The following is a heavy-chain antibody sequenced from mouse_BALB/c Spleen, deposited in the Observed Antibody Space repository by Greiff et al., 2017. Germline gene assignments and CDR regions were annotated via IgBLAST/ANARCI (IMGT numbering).Heavy chain of an antibody. J-gene: IGHJ4*01. CDR2: ISYSGST. Sequence: EVKLVESGPGLVKPSQSLSLTCTVTGYSITSDYAWNWIRQFPGNKLEWMGYISYSGSTSYNPSLKSRISITRDTSKNQFFLQLNSVTTEDTATYYCARHEVRRDYAMDYWGQGTSVTVSS. CDR3: ARHEVRRDYAMDY. CDR1: GYSITSDYA. D-gene: IGHD2-14*01. V-gene: IGHV3-2*02.